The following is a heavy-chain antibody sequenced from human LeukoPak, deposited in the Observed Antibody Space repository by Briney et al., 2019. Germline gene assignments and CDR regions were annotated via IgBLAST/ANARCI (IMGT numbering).Heavy chain of an antibody. D-gene: IGHD3-3*01. CDR3: ARLPFDDFWSGLSNWFDP. J-gene: IGHJ5*02. CDR2: VYYSGST. Sequence: KPSETLSLTCTVSGGSISSNSHYWGWIRQPPGKGLEWIGSVYYSGSTYYKPSLKSRVIISVDTSKNQFSLKLSSVTAADTAVYYCARLPFDDFWSGLSNWFDPWGQGTLVTVSS. V-gene: IGHV4-39*01. CDR1: GGSISSNSHY.